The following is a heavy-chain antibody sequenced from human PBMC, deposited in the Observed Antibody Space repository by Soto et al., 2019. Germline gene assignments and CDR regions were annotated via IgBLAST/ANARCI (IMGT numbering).Heavy chain of an antibody. D-gene: IGHD6-13*01. CDR3: ARSSHKASWFVP. V-gene: IGHV4-4*07. Sequence: QVQLQESGPGLVKPSETLSLSCTVSNGSLSNSYWNWIRQPAGKGLEWIGRIYTSGSTTYNPSLRLRVTVAVDTSKIQCSLNLNSVTAARKAVYYCARSSHKASWFVPWGQGPLFPVSS. CDR2: IYTSGST. J-gene: IGHJ5*02. CDR1: NGSLSNSY.